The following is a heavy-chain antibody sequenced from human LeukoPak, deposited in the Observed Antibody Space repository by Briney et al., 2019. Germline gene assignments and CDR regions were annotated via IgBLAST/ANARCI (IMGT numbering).Heavy chain of an antibody. CDR2: INPNSGGT. D-gene: IGHD5-12*01. CDR1: GYTFTGYY. CDR3: ARVLDSGYPVWDC. V-gene: IGHV1-2*02. J-gene: IGHJ4*02. Sequence: ASVKVSCKASGYTFTGYYIHWVRQAPGQGLEWTGWINPNSGGTNYAQKFQGRVTMTRDTSISTAYMELSRLRSDDTAVYYCARVLDSGYPVWDCWGQGTLVTVSS.